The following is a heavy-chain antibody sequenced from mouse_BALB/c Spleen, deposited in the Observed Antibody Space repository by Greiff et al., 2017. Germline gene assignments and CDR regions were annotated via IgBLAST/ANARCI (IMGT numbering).Heavy chain of an antibody. J-gene: IGHJ4*01. V-gene: IGHV5-4*02. CDR2: ISDGGSYT. D-gene: IGHD2-14*01. CDR3: ARRGRYDDAMDY. Sequence: EVQLVESGGGLVKPGGSLKLSCAASGFTFSDYYMYWVRQTPEKRLEWVATISDGGSYTYYPDSVKGRFTISRDNAKNNLYLHMSSLKSEDTAMYDSARRGRYDDAMDYWGQGTTVTVSS. CDR1: GFTFSDYY.